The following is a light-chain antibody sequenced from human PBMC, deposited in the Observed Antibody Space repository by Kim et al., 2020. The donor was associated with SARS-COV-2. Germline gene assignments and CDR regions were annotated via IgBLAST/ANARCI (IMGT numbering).Light chain of an antibody. CDR3: GTWDSSLCAGPWV. J-gene: IGLJ3*02. CDR2: DNT. CDR1: SSNMRNNY. Sequence: KVTIAGSGSSSNMRNNYVACYQQLPGTAPQPLIYDNTKRPSGIPDRFSGSKCGTSATLGITGLQTGDEAYYYCGTWDSSLCAGPWVFGGGTQLSVL. V-gene: IGLV1-51*01.